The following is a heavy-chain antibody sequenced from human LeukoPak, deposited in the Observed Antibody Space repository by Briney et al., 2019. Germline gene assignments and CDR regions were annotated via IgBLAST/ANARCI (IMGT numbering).Heavy chain of an antibody. CDR2: ICGDGSKT. Sequence: GGSLRLSCAASGFSFNNYAMTWVRQAPGKGLEWVSTICGDGSKTYYADSVKGRFTISSDNSRTLLFLHMNSLRAEDTAVYYCAKQPYNFYYLDVWGEGTTVTVSS. V-gene: IGHV3-23*01. CDR1: GFSFNNYA. D-gene: IGHD2-21*01. CDR3: AKQPYNFYYLDV. J-gene: IGHJ6*03.